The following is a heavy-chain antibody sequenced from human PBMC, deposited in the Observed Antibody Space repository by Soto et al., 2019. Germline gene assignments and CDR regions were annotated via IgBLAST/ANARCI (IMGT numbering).Heavy chain of an antibody. CDR1: GGTFSSYA. CDR2: IIPIFGTA. CDR3: ARDEGATAYDYYGMDV. J-gene: IGHJ6*02. D-gene: IGHD1-26*01. V-gene: IGHV1-69*12. Sequence: QVQLVQSGAAVKKPGSSVKVSCKASGGTFSSYAISWVRQAPGQGLEWMGGIIPIFGTANYAQKFQARVTITEDESTSAAYMELSSLRSEDTAVYYCARDEGATAYDYYGMDVWGQGTTVTVSS.